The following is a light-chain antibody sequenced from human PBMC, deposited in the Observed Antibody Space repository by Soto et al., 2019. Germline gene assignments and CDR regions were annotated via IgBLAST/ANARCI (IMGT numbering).Light chain of an antibody. J-gene: IGLJ7*01. CDR3: GSYSTTTYLGV. CDR2: AVR. CDR1: NSDVGRYNS. V-gene: IGLV2-11*01. Sequence: QSALTQPHSVSGSPGQSVTISCTGTNSDVGRYNSVSWYQQLPGKAPQLIISAVRQRPSGVPDRFSGSKSGNTASLTISGLQPDDESLYYCGSYSTTTYLGVFGGGTQLTVL.